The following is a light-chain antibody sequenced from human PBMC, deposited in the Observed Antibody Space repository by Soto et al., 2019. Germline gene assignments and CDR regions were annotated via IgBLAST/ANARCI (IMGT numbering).Light chain of an antibody. CDR2: GDS. V-gene: IGKV3-20*01. Sequence: EIVLTQSPDTLSLSPGETATLSCRASQSVSSSHLAWYQQKVGQAPRLLIYGDSRRATGIPDRFSGSRSGTDFTLIINRLDPEDFAVYYCQYYGTSTGTFGQGTKVDIK. CDR3: QYYGTSTGT. J-gene: IGKJ1*01. CDR1: QSVSSSH.